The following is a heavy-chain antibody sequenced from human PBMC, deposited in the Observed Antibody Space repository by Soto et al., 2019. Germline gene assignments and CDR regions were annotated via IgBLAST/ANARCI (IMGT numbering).Heavy chain of an antibody. D-gene: IGHD6-19*01. CDR3: ARGYNSGSPDPYNEY. CDR1: GFSFNSYG. CDR2: IWDDGSNK. Sequence: QVQLVESGGGVVQPGRSLRLSCAASGFSFNSYGMQWVRQAPGKGLEWVALIWDDGSNKYYADSVKGRFTISRDNSKNTLYLQMSSLRAEDTAVYYCARGYNSGSPDPYNEYWGQGTLVTVSS. J-gene: IGHJ4*02. V-gene: IGHV3-33*01.